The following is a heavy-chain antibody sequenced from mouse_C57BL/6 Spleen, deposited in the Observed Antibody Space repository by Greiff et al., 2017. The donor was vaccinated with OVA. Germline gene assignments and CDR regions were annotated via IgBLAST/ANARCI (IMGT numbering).Heavy chain of an antibody. CDR3: AKGDYGIPFDY. CDR1: GFSLTSYG. CDR2: IWGDGST. J-gene: IGHJ2*01. D-gene: IGHD1-1*01. V-gene: IGHV2-3*01. Sequence: VKLVESGPGLVAPSQSLSITCTVSGFSLTSYGVSWVRQPPGKGLEWLGVIWGDGSTNYHSALISSMSISKDNYTSQVFLQLNSLQPDDTATYNCAKGDYGIPFDYWGQGTTLTVAS.